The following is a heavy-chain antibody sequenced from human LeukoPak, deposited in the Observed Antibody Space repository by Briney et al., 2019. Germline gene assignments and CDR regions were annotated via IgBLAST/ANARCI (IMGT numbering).Heavy chain of an antibody. V-gene: IGHV3-30*02. CDR3: ARNREITMVRGVLTTPGD. CDR1: GFTFSSYG. CDR2: IRYDGSNK. J-gene: IGHJ4*02. D-gene: IGHD3-10*01. Sequence: GGSLRLSCAASGFTFSSYGMHWVRQAPGKGLEWVAFIRYDGSNKYYADSVKGRFTISRDNSKNTPYLQMNSLRAEDTAVYYCARNREITMVRGVLTTPGDWGQGTLVTVSS.